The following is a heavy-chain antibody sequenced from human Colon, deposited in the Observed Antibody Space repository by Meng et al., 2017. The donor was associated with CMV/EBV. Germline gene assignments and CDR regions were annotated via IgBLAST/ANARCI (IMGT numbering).Heavy chain of an antibody. CDR1: GGSISSSTYF. CDR3: ARDCGSSSWPYYYYGMDV. Sequence: SETLSLTCTVSGGSISSSTYFWVWVRQPPGKGLEWIGSINYSGTTYYRSSLKSRGTISVDTSKNQFSLKLSSVTAADTAVYYCARDCGSSSWPYYYYGMDVWGQGTTVTVSS. J-gene: IGHJ6*02. D-gene: IGHD6-13*01. V-gene: IGHV4-39*07. CDR2: INYSGTT.